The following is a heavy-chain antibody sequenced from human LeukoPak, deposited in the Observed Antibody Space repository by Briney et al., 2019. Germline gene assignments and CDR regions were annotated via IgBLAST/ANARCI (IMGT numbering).Heavy chain of an antibody. D-gene: IGHD2-2*01. CDR3: ARQDIVIVPTAPPGAFDI. CDR2: IYPGDSDT. J-gene: IGHJ3*02. Sequence: GASLQISRQGAGSISTRYSIGWVRQVPGKGLEWMGIIYPGDSDTRYSPSCQGQVTVSVDKSITTAYLQWSSLKASDSAMYYCARQDIVIVPTAPPGAFDIWGQGTMVTVSS. CDR1: GSISTRYS. V-gene: IGHV5-51*01.